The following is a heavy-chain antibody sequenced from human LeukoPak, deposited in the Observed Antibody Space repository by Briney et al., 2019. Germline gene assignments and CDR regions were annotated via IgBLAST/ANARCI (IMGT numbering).Heavy chain of an antibody. D-gene: IGHD1-26*01. CDR2: IKSKTDGGTT. CDR3: TTMHMVVARLVGYYSEY. Sequence: GGSLRLSCAVSGFTFTDAWMTWVRQAPGKGLEWVAQIKSKTDGGTTDYAAPVKGRFTISRDDSRTTIYLQMNSLKIEDTGVYYCTTMHMVVARLVGYYSEYWGQGALVTVSS. J-gene: IGHJ4*02. CDR1: GFTFTDAW. V-gene: IGHV3-15*01.